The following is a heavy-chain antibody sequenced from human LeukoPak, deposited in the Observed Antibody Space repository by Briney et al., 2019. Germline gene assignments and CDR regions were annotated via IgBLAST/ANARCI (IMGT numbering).Heavy chain of an antibody. Sequence: ASVKVSCKVSGYTLTELSMHWVRQAPGKGLEWMGGFDPEDGETIYAQKFQGRVTMTEDTSTDTAYMELSSLRSEDTAVYYCATAVAVAAREYFQHWGQGTLVTFSS. CDR3: ATAVAVAAREYFQH. J-gene: IGHJ1*01. D-gene: IGHD6-19*01. V-gene: IGHV1-24*01. CDR2: FDPEDGET. CDR1: GYTLTELS.